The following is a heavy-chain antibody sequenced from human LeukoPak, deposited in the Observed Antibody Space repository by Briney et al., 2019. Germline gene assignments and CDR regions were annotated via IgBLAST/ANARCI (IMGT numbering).Heavy chain of an antibody. V-gene: IGHV1-46*01. CDR3: AIAARRTRDFDY. Sequence: GASVKVSCKASGYTFTSYYMHWVRQAPGQGLEWMGIINPSGGSTSYAQKSQGRVTMTRDTSISTAYMELSRLRSDDTAVYYCAIAARRTRDFDYWGQGTLVTVSS. CDR1: GYTFTSYY. CDR2: INPSGGST. J-gene: IGHJ4*02. D-gene: IGHD6-6*01.